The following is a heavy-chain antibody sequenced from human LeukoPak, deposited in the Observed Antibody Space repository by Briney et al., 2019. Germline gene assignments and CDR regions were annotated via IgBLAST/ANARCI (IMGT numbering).Heavy chain of an antibody. CDR3: ARMASSSLFGFDY. CDR2: ISSSSSYI. CDR1: GFTFSSYS. J-gene: IGHJ4*02. V-gene: IGHV3-21*01. Sequence: GGSLRLSCAASGFTFSSYSMNWVRQAPGKGLEWVSSISSSSSYIYYADSVKGRFTISRDNAKNSLYLQMNSPRAEDTAVYYCARMASSSLFGFDYWGQGTLVTVSS. D-gene: IGHD6-6*01.